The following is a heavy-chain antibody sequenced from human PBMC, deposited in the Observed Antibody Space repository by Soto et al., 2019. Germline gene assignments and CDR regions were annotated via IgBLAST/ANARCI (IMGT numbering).Heavy chain of an antibody. D-gene: IGHD4-17*01. Sequence: SETLSLTCTVSGGSTSRSGYYWGWLRQPPGEGLEWIGSVYYSGRTYYNPSLKSRLTISIDTSRNEFSLKLNSVTAADTAIYYCARHDYDGGTNWFDPWGQGTLVTVSS. CDR3: ARHDYDGGTNWFDP. V-gene: IGHV4-39*01. CDR2: VYYSGRT. CDR1: GGSTSRSGYY. J-gene: IGHJ5*02.